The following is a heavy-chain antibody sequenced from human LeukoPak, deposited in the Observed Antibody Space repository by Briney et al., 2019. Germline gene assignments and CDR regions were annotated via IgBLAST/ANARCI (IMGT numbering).Heavy chain of an antibody. CDR1: GYTFTSYA. D-gene: IGHD2-2*01. CDR3: AREIGGDIVVVSWFDP. V-gene: IGHV1-3*01. Sequence: ASVKVSCKASGYTFTSYAMHWVRQAPGQRLEWMGWINAGNGNTKYSQKFQGRVTITRDTSASTAYMELSSLGSEDTAVYYCAREIGGDIVVVSWFDPWGQGTLVTVSS. J-gene: IGHJ5*02. CDR2: INAGNGNT.